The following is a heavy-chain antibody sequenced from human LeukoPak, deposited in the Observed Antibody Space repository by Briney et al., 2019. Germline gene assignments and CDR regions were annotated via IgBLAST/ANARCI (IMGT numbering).Heavy chain of an antibody. CDR3: ARRRTQNWYFDL. V-gene: IGHV4-59*08. J-gene: IGHJ2*01. CDR2: ISYSGST. D-gene: IGHD2-15*01. CDR1: GGSISSYY. Sequence: SETLSLTCTVSGGSISSYYWSWIRQPPGKGLEWIGYISYSGSTNYNPSLNSRVTISVDTSKNQFSLNLTSATAADTAVYYCARRRTQNWYFDLWGRGTLVPVSS.